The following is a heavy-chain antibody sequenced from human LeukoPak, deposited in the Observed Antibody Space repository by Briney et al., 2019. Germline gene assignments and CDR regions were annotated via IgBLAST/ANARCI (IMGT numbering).Heavy chain of an antibody. Sequence: ASVKVSCKASGYTFTGYYMHWVRQAPGQGLEWMGWNNPNSGGTNYAQKFQGRVTMTRDTSISTAYMELSRLRSDDTAVYYCARGAITISNAQPFDYWGQGTLVTVSS. J-gene: IGHJ4*02. D-gene: IGHD3-3*01. CDR1: GYTFTGYY. V-gene: IGHV1-2*02. CDR2: NNPNSGGT. CDR3: ARGAITISNAQPFDY.